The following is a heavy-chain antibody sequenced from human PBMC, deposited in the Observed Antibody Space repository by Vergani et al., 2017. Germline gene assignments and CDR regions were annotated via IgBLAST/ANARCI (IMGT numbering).Heavy chain of an antibody. D-gene: IGHD6-19*01. Sequence: EVQLLESGGGLVQPGGSLRLSCAASGFTFSSYAISWVRQAPGQGLEWVSIISGSGGNTYYADSVQGRFTISRDNSKNTLYLQMNSLRAEDTAVYYCAKSSSGWSHFDYWAQGTLVTVSS. CDR3: AKSSSGWSHFDY. V-gene: IGHV3-23*01. CDR2: ISGSGGNT. J-gene: IGHJ4*02. CDR1: GFTFSSYA.